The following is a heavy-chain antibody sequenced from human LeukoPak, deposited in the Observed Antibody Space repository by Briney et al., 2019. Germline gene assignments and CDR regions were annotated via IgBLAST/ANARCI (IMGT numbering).Heavy chain of an antibody. J-gene: IGHJ4*02. CDR2: IYHSGST. CDR3: ARGKGGYGSFDY. CDR1: GYSISSGYY. Sequence: SETLSLTCTVSGYSISSGYYWGWIRQPPGKGLEWIGSIYHSGSTYYNPSLKSRVTISVDTSKNQFSLKLSSVTAADTAVYYCARGKGGYGSFDYWGQGTLVTVSS. D-gene: IGHD5-12*01. V-gene: IGHV4-38-2*02.